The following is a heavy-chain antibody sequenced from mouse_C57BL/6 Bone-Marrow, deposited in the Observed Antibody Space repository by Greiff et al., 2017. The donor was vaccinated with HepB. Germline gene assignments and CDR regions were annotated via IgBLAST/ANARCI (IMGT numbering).Heavy chain of an antibody. Sequence: QVQLQQPGAELVKPGASVKLSCKASGYTFTSYWMQWVKQRPGQGLEWIGEIDPSDSYTNYNQKFKGKATLTVDTSSSTAYMQLSSLTSEDSAVYYCARGGYGSSYVRYAMDYWGQGTSVTVSS. CDR3: ARGGYGSSYVRYAMDY. J-gene: IGHJ4*01. D-gene: IGHD1-1*01. V-gene: IGHV1-50*01. CDR1: GYTFTSYW. CDR2: IDPSDSYT.